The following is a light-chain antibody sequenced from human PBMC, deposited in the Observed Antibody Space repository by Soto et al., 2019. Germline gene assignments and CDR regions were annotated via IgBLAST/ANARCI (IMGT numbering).Light chain of an antibody. CDR3: QHVNSYPLT. CDR1: QDLANY. Sequence: DIQLTQSPSFLSASVGDRVTITCRASQDLANYLAWYQHQPGKAPKFLIYAISTLQSGVPSRFSGSGSGTDFTLTISSLQPEDFATYDCQHVNSYPLTFGGGTKVENK. CDR2: AIS. J-gene: IGKJ4*01. V-gene: IGKV1-9*01.